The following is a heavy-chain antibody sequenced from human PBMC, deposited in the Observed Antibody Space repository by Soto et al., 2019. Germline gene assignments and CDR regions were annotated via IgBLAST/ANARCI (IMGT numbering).Heavy chain of an antibody. CDR1: GFTFSSYS. J-gene: IGHJ4*02. CDR3: ARDIGYGDYLDFDY. D-gene: IGHD4-17*01. CDR2: ISSSSSTI. Sequence: TGGSLRLSCAASGFTFSSYSMNWVRQAPGKGLEWVSYISSSSSTIYYADSVKGRFTISRDNAKNSLYLQMNSLRAEDTAVYYCARDIGYGDYLDFDYWGQGTLVTVSS. V-gene: IGHV3-48*01.